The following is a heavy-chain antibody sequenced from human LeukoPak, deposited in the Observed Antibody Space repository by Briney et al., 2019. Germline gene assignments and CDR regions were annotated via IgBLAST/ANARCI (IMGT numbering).Heavy chain of an antibody. Sequence: PGGSLRLSCAASGFTFSSYGMSWVRQAPGKGLEWVSGISDSGGSTYYADSVKGRFTISRDNAKNSLFLQMNSLRAEDTAIYYCAKVQDGSFWYEYFQHWGQGTLVTVSS. CDR2: ISDSGGST. CDR3: AKVQDGSFWYEYFQH. D-gene: IGHD6-19*01. J-gene: IGHJ1*01. V-gene: IGHV3-23*01. CDR1: GFTFSSYG.